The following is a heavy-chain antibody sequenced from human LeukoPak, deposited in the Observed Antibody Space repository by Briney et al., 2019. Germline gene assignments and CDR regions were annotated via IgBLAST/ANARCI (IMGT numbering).Heavy chain of an antibody. V-gene: IGHV3-23*01. CDR3: AKDRTTAARIFDY. CDR2: VSGSGGST. CDR1: GITFSSYA. Sequence: GGSLRLSCAASGITFSSYAMSWVRQAPGKGLEWVSGVSGSGGSTYYADSVKGRFTISRDNPKNTLYLQMNSLRAEDTAVYYCAKDRTTAARIFDYWGQGTLVTVSS. J-gene: IGHJ4*02. D-gene: IGHD6-6*01.